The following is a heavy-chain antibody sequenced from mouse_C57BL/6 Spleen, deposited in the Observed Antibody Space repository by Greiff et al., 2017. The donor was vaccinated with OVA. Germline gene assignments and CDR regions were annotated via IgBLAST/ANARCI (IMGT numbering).Heavy chain of an antibody. D-gene: IGHD1-1*01. CDR3: TGDGYYYGSSYNFDY. Sequence: QVQLKESGAELVRPGASVTLSCKASGYTFTDYEMHWVKQTPVHGLEWIGAIDPETGGTAYNQKFKGKAILTADKSSSTAYMELRSLTSEDSAVYYCTGDGYYYGSSYNFDYWGQGTTLTVSS. V-gene: IGHV1-15*01. CDR1: GYTFTDYE. CDR2: IDPETGGT. J-gene: IGHJ2*01.